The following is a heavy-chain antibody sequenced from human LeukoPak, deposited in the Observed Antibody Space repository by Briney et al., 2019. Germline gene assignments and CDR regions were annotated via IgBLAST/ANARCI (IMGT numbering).Heavy chain of an antibody. Sequence: SETLSLTCSVSGDSITATSYYWAWIRQPPGKGLEWIGSIYYSGNTNYDPSLQSRVTISVDTSKNQFSLSLSSVTAADTAVYYCARQIRYTYDPNWFHPWGQGTLVTVSS. D-gene: IGHD5-12*01. CDR1: GDSITATSYY. CDR3: ARQIRYTYDPNWFHP. V-gene: IGHV4-39*01. CDR2: IYYSGNT. J-gene: IGHJ5*02.